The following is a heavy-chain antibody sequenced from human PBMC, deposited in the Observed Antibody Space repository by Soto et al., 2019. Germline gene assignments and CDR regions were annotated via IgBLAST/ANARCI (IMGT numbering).Heavy chain of an antibody. V-gene: IGHV1-69*06. D-gene: IGHD3-3*01. J-gene: IGHJ3*02. CDR3: ARDQEWDTYYDFWSGYPDAFDI. CDR2: IIPIFGTA. Sequence: SVKVSCKSSGCTFSSYAISCVRHAPAQVLYFIGGIIPIFGTANYAQKFQGRVTITADKSTSTAYMELSSLRSEDTAVYYCARDQEWDTYYDFWSGYPDAFDIWGQGTMVTV. CDR1: GCTFSSYA.